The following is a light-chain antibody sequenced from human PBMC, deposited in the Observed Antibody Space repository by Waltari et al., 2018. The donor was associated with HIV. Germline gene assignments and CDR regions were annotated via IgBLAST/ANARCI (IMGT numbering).Light chain of an antibody. CDR3: AAWDDSLSGRV. CDR2: RNN. CDR1: SSNIGSNH. Sequence: QSVLTQPPSASGTPGPRVTISCSASSSNIGSNHVYWYQHFPGTTPKLLIYRNNQRPSGVPDRFSGSKSGTSASLAISGLRSEDEADYYCAAWDDSLSGRVFGGGTKLTVL. J-gene: IGLJ3*02. V-gene: IGLV1-47*01.